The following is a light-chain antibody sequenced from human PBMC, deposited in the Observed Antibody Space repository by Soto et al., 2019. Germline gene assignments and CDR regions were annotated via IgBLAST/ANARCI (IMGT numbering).Light chain of an antibody. V-gene: IGKV3-15*01. Sequence: IVMTQSPATLSVSPGERVTLSCTASQSVSSHVAWYQQKPGQAHRLLLYGASTRATGIPARFSGSGGGTDFTLTISSVQSEYFAVYYCQQYKNWPLFGQGTRLDIK. CDR1: QSVSSH. J-gene: IGKJ5*01. CDR3: QQYKNWPL. CDR2: GAS.